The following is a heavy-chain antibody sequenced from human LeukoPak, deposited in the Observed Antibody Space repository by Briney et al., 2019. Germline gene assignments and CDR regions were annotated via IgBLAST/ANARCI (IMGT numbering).Heavy chain of an antibody. CDR2: INHSGST. CDR3: ARTLTSVNYYARDY. J-gene: IGHJ4*02. D-gene: IGHD3-10*01. CDR1: GGPFSGYY. Sequence: SETLSLTCAVYGGPFSGYYWSWIRQPPGKGLEWIGEINHSGSTNYNPSLKSRVTISVDTSKNQFSLKLSSVTAADTAVYYCARTLTSVNYYARDYWGQGTLVTVSS. V-gene: IGHV4-34*01.